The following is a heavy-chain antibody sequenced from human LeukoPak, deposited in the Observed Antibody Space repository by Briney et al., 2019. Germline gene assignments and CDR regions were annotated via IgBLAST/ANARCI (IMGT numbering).Heavy chain of an antibody. CDR3: ARDRGYCGGDCYSNWFDP. Sequence: GGSLRLSCAASGFTFSSYEMNWVRQAPGKGLEWVANIKQDGSEKYYVDSVKGRFTISRDNAKNSLYLQMNSLRAEDTAVYYCARDRGYCGGDCYSNWFDPWGQGTLVTVSS. CDR2: IKQDGSEK. CDR1: GFTFSSYE. D-gene: IGHD2-21*02. J-gene: IGHJ5*02. V-gene: IGHV3-7*01.